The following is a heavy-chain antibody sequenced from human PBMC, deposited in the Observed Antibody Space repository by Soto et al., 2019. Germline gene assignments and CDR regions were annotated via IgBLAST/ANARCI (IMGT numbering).Heavy chain of an antibody. Sequence: GGSLRLSCAASGFTFSSYAMSWVRQAPGKGLEWVSAISGSGGSTYYADSVKGRVTISRDNSKKTLYLQMNSLRAEDTAVYDCAKDQERDIVVVPAAPPYLDYWGQGTLVTVSS. CDR2: ISGSGGST. CDR3: AKDQERDIVVVPAAPPYLDY. J-gene: IGHJ4*02. CDR1: GFTFSSYA. D-gene: IGHD2-2*01. V-gene: IGHV3-23*01.